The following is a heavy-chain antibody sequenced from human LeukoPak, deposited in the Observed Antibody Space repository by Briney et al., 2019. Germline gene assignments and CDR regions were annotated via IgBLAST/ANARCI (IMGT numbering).Heavy chain of an antibody. J-gene: IGHJ4*02. D-gene: IGHD6-13*01. Sequence: GGSLRLSCEASGITVSTNYMSWVRQAPGKGLEWVSVIYSGGDTYYADSVKGRFTISRDSSKNTLFLQMNSLRAEDTAMYYCARDCCLLAAAGHWGQGTLVTVSS. CDR2: IYSGGDT. V-gene: IGHV3-66*01. CDR3: ARDCCLLAAAGH. CDR1: GITVSTNY.